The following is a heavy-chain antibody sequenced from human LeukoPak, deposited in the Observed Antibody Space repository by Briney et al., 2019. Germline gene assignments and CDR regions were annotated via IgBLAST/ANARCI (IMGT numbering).Heavy chain of an antibody. Sequence: GRSLILSCAASGFTFSSYAMHWVRQAPGKGLEWVAVISYDGSNKYYADSVKGRFTISRDNSKNTLYLQMNSLRAEDTAVYYCAKDLLTVTTSYYYYYYGMDVWGQGTTVTVSS. D-gene: IGHD4-17*01. CDR2: ISYDGSNK. CDR1: GFTFSSYA. CDR3: AKDLLTVTTSYYYYYYGMDV. V-gene: IGHV3-30*04. J-gene: IGHJ6*02.